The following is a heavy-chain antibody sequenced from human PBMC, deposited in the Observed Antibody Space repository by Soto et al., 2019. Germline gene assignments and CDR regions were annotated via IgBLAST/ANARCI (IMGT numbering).Heavy chain of an antibody. V-gene: IGHV4-4*07. CDR2: IYSSGGT. CDR1: GGAISGYY. J-gene: IGHJ5*02. Sequence: QVQLQESGPGLVKPSETLSLTCTVSGGAISGYYWTWIRQSAGKGLEWIGRIYSSGGTKSNPSLQSRVTMSLDTSKNQFSLRLTSVTAADTAVYYCARGQRFSDSFDPWGQGALVTASS. D-gene: IGHD3-3*01. CDR3: ARGQRFSDSFDP.